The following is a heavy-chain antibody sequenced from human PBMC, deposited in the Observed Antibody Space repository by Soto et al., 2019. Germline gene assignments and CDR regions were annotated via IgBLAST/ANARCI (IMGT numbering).Heavy chain of an antibody. J-gene: IGHJ4*02. CDR2: IYYSGTT. Sequence: SETLSLTSTVSGGSISSSNYFWGWIRQPPGKGLEWIGRIYYSGTTYYNPSLKSRVTISEDTSKNQFSLKLTSVTAADTAVYYCARDEITGLFDYWGQGTLVTVSS. CDR3: ARDEITGLFDY. CDR1: GGSISSSNYF. V-gene: IGHV4-39*07. D-gene: IGHD2-8*02.